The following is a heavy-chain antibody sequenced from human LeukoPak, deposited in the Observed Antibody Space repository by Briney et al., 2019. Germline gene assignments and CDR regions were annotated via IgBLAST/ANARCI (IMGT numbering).Heavy chain of an antibody. J-gene: IGHJ4*02. CDR2: VSYDGNDY. CDR3: AKPTGDTGWYGLFEY. Sequence: GGSLRLSRAASGFTFSGYAMNWVRQAPGKGLEWVAVVSYDGNDYYYADSVKGRFTISRDNSKNTLYLQMNSLRAEDTAVYYCAKPTGDTGWYGLFEYWGQGTLVTVSS. CDR1: GFTFSGYA. V-gene: IGHV3-30*18. D-gene: IGHD6-19*01.